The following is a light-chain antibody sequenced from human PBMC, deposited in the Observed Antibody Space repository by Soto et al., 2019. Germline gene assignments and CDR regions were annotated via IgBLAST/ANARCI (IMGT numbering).Light chain of an antibody. J-gene: IGKJ1*01. CDR1: QNIDNF. Sequence: DIQMTQSPSTLSASVGDRVTITCRASQNIDNFLAWYQQKPGKAPKLLIYDVTSLEGGVPSRFSGSRSGTEFTLTITSLQPDDFAAYYCQQYNNYSPWSFGQGTRVDI. CDR2: DVT. CDR3: QQYNNYSPWS. V-gene: IGKV1-5*01.